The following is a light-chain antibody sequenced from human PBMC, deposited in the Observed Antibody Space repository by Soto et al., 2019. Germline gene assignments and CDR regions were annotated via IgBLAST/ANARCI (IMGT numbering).Light chain of an antibody. CDR3: QQYGSSPKT. Sequence: EIVLTQSPGTLSLSPGDRATLSCRASQTISSTYLAWYQQKPGQAPRLLIYAASTRATGIPDRFSGSGPGTDFTLTISRLEPEDFAVYYCQQYGSSPKTFGQGTKVDIK. CDR1: QTISSTY. CDR2: AAS. J-gene: IGKJ1*01. V-gene: IGKV3-20*01.